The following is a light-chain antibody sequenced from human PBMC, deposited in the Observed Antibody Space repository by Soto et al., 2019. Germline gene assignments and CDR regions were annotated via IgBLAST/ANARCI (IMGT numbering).Light chain of an antibody. Sequence: DIQMTQSPSTLSASVGDRVTITCRASQSISSRLAWYQQKPGKAPKLLIYKASSLESGVPSRFSGSGSGTEFTLTPSSLQPDDFATYYCQQYNSYSQTFGQGTKVEIK. CDR1: QSISSR. V-gene: IGKV1-5*03. CDR3: QQYNSYSQT. J-gene: IGKJ1*01. CDR2: KAS.